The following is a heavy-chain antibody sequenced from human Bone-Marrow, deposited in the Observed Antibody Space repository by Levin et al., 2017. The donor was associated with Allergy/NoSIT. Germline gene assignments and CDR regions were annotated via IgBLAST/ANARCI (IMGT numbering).Heavy chain of an antibody. V-gene: IGHV3-48*03. D-gene: IGHD5-18*01. CDR2: ISSSGQTI. CDR3: AKGTAMVYGYGMDV. CDR1: GFIFDSYE. Sequence: GGSLRLSCVGSGFIFDSYEMNWVRQVPGKGLEWLSYISSSGQTIYYADSVRGRSTISRDNAKNSVFLQMNSMRAEDTAVYYCAKGTAMVYGYGMDVWGPGTTVTVSS. J-gene: IGHJ6*02.